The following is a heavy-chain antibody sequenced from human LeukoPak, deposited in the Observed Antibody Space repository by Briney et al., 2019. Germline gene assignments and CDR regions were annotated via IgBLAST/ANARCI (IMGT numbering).Heavy chain of an antibody. D-gene: IGHD6-6*01. V-gene: IGHV3-53*01. CDR3: ARLSSLANIAARGRTWLDP. J-gene: IGHJ5*02. Sequence: PGGSLRLSCAASGLTISSNYMNWVRQAPGKGLEWVSVIYSGGNTYYADSVKGRFTISRDNSKNTLYLQMNSLRVEDTAVYYCARLSSLANIAARGRTWLDPWGQGSLVTVSS. CDR1: GLTISSNY. CDR2: IYSGGNT.